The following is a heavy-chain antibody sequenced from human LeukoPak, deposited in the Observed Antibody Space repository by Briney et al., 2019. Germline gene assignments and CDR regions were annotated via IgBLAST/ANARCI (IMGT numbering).Heavy chain of an antibody. CDR3: AREGQLVVVPPTGFFDY. J-gene: IGHJ4*02. CDR2: IWYDGSNK. D-gene: IGHD6-6*01. Sequence: PGGSLRLSCAASGFTFSSYGMHWVRQAPGKGLEWVAVIWYDGSNKYYADSVKGRFTISRDNSKNTLYLQMNSLRAEDTAVYYCAREGQLVVVPPTGFFDYWGQGTLVTVSS. CDR1: GFTFSSYG. V-gene: IGHV3-33*01.